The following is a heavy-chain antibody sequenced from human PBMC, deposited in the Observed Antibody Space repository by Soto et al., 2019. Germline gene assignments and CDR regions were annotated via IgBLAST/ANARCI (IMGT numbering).Heavy chain of an antibody. CDR3: AKVGDGCGTSRPCAFDI. CDR1: GFTFDDYA. J-gene: IGHJ3*02. Sequence: GGSLRLSCAASGFTFDDYAMHWVRQAPGKGLEWVSGISWNSGSIGYADSVKGRFTISRDNAKNSLYLQMNSLRAEDTALYYCAKVGDGCGTSRPCAFDIWGQGTMVTVAS. V-gene: IGHV3-9*01. CDR2: ISWNSGSI. D-gene: IGHD3-16*01.